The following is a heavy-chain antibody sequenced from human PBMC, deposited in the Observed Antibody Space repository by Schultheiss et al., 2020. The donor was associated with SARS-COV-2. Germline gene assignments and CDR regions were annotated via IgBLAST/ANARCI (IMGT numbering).Heavy chain of an antibody. D-gene: IGHD4-17*01. CDR2: INHSGST. CDR1: GGSISSYY. V-gene: IGHV4-34*01. Sequence: SETLSLTCTVSGGSISSYYWSWIRQPPGKGLEWIGEINHSGSTNYNPSLKSRVTISVDTSKNQFSLKVSSVTAADTAVYYCARTVYGDYFDYWGQGTLVTVSS. CDR3: ARTVYGDYFDY. J-gene: IGHJ4*02.